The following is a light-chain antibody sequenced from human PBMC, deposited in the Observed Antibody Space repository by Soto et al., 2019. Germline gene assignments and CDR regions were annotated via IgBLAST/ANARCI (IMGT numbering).Light chain of an antibody. CDR3: QQYSEWPPST. J-gene: IGKJ3*01. CDR2: GAS. V-gene: IGKV3-15*01. Sequence: EIVMTQSPATLSVSPGERATLSCRASQSISGALAWYQQIPGQAPRLLIYGASIRATGIPARFSGSGSGTDVSLTVSGLQSEDFAVYYCQQYSEWPPSTFGPGTRVDLK. CDR1: QSISGA.